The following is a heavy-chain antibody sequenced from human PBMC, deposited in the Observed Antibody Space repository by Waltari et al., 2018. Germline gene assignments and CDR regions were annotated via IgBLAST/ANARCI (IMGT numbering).Heavy chain of an antibody. D-gene: IGHD3-10*01. V-gene: IGHV4-39*07. CDR3: ARGRGPMVQGVILYYYYYGMDV. J-gene: IGHJ6*02. CDR1: GGSISSSSYY. Sequence: QLQLQESGPGLVKPSETLSLTCTVSGGSISSSSYYWGWIRQPPGKGLEWIGSIYYSGSTYYNPSLKSRVTISVDTSKNQFSLKLSSVTAADTAVYYCARGRGPMVQGVILYYYYYGMDVWGQGTTVTVSS. CDR2: IYYSGST.